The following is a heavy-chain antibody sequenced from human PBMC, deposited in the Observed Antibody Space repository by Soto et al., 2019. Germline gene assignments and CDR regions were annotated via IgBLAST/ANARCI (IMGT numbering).Heavy chain of an antibody. V-gene: IGHV3-21*01. D-gene: IGHD2-2*01. CDR1: GFTFSTYS. Sequence: EVQLVESGGGLVKPGGSLRLSCAASGFTFSTYSMNWVRQAPGKGLEWVSSISSSGGSVSYAESVKGRFTISRDNAKNSLYLRMDSLRAEDTAVYYCARGRSINTNMDYWGQGTLVTVSS. CDR2: ISSSGGSV. CDR3: ARGRSINTNMDY. J-gene: IGHJ4*02.